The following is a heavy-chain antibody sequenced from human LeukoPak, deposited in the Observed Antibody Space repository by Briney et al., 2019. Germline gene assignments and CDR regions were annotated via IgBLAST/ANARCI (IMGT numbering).Heavy chain of an antibody. Sequence: PGGSLRLSCAASGFTFSSYAMSWVRQAPGKGLEWVSAISGSGGSTYYADSVKGRFTISRDNSKNTLYLQMNSLRAEDTAVYYCAKDSGYDSSGYYYSRFDYWGQGTLVTVSS. J-gene: IGHJ4*02. D-gene: IGHD3-22*01. CDR2: ISGSGGST. V-gene: IGHV3-23*01. CDR1: GFTFSSYA. CDR3: AKDSGYDSSGYYYSRFDY.